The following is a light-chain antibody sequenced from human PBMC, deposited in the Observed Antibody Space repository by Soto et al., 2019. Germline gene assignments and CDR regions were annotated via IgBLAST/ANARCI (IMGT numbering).Light chain of an antibody. CDR1: SSDVGSYNL. CDR2: EVS. V-gene: IGLV2-23*02. CDR3: CSYAGSSTHVV. J-gene: IGLJ2*01. Sequence: QSALTQPASVSGSPGQSITISCTGTSSDVGSYNLVSWYQQHPGKAPKLMIYEVSKRPSGVSNRFSGSKSGNTASLTISGLQAEDAADYYCCSYAGSSTHVVFGGGTKHTVL.